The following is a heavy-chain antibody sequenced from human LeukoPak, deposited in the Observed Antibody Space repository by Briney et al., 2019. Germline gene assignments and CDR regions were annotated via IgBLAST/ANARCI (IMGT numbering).Heavy chain of an antibody. CDR3: ARDPYCGGDCYSG. CDR2: ISSSSGYI. Sequence: GGSLRLSCAASGFTFSSYSMNWVRQAPGKGLEWVSSISSSSGYIYYADSVKGRFTISRDNAKNSLYLQMNSLRAEDTAVYYCARDPYCGGDCYSGWGQGTLVTVSS. V-gene: IGHV3-21*01. D-gene: IGHD2-21*02. J-gene: IGHJ4*02. CDR1: GFTFSSYS.